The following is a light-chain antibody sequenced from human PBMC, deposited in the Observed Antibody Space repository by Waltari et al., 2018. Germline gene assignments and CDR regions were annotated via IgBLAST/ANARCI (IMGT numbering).Light chain of an antibody. CDR1: ALPKKY. CDR3: YSTDSSGNRV. Sequence: SYELTQPPSVSVSPGQTARNTCSGDALPKKYAYWYQQKSGQAPVLVIYEDSKRPSGIPERFSGSSSGTMATLTISGAQVEDEADYYCYSTDSSGNRVLGGGTKLTVL. V-gene: IGLV3-10*01. CDR2: EDS. J-gene: IGLJ3*02.